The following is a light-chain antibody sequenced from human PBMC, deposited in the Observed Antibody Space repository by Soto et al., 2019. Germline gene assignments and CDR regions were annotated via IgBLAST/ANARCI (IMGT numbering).Light chain of an antibody. CDR2: GAS. J-gene: IGKJ5*01. Sequence: EIVLTQSPGTLSVSPGDRVTLSCRASQSVDINLAWYQQRAGQAPRLLVYGASTKATAMPGRFSGRGSGTEFTLTISSLQPEDFATYYCQHYSGSPPLVTFGQGTRLEIK. V-gene: IGKV3-15*01. CDR1: QSVDIN. CDR3: QHYSGSPPLVT.